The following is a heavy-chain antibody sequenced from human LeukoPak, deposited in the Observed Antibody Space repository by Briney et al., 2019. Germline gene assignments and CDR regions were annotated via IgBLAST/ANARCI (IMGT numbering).Heavy chain of an antibody. Sequence: QPGRSLRLSCAASGFTFSSYGMQWVRQAPGKGLEWVAVISYDGSNKYYADSVKGRFTISRDNSKNTLYLQMNSLRAEDTAVYYCAIGDGLGELSSSFDYWGQGTLVTVSS. CDR3: AIGDGLGELSSSFDY. CDR1: GFTFSSYG. D-gene: IGHD3-16*02. J-gene: IGHJ4*02. CDR2: ISYDGSNK. V-gene: IGHV3-30*03.